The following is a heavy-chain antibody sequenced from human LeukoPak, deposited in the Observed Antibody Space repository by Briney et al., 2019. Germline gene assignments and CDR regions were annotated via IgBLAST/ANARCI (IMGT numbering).Heavy chain of an antibody. CDR3: ARGLYYDFWSGYSYDAFDI. CDR1: GYTFTGYY. V-gene: IGHV1-2*02. J-gene: IGHJ3*02. Sequence: ASVKVSCKASGYTFTGYYMHWVRQAPGQGLEWMGWINPNSGGTNYAQKFQGRVTMTRDTSISTAYMELSRLRSDDTAVYYCARGLYYDFWSGYSYDAFDIWGQGTMVTVSS. D-gene: IGHD3-3*01. CDR2: INPNSGGT.